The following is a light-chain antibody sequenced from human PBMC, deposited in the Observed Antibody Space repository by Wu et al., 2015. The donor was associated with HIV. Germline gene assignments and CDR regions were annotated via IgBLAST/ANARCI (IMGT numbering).Light chain of an antibody. J-gene: IGKJ2*01. CDR1: QSVSSSY. CDR2: GAS. CDR3: QQRSSALGYT. V-gene: IGKV3D-20*02. Sequence: EIVLTQSPGTLSLSPGERATLSCRASQSVSSSYLAWYQQKPGQAPRLLIYGASSRATGIPDRFSGSGSGTDFTLTISSLDPEDFAVYYCQQRSSALGYTFGQGTKLEIK.